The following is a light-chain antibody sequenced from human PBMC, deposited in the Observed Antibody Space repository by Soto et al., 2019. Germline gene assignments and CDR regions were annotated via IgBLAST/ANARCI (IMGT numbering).Light chain of an antibody. Sequence: QSALTQPRSVSGSPGQSVAISCTGTSSDVGGYNFVSWYQQHPGKAPKLLMYDVSKRPSGVPARFSGSKSGNTASLTISGLQVDDEADYYCCSYAGSYTYYVFGAGTKGTVL. V-gene: IGLV2-11*01. J-gene: IGLJ1*01. CDR3: CSYAGSYTYYV. CDR2: DVS. CDR1: SSDVGGYNF.